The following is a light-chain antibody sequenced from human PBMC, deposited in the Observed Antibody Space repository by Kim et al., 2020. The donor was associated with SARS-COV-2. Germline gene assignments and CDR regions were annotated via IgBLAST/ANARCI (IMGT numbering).Light chain of an antibody. Sequence: SYELTQPPSVSVAPGETARITCGGDNIGSKSVHWYHRKPGQAPVLVVYYDSDRPSGIPERFSGSNSGSGATLTIRRVEAGDEADYFCQVWDMSSEYVVFGGGTQLTVL. J-gene: IGLJ2*01. CDR1: NIGSKS. CDR3: QVWDMSSEYVV. CDR2: YDS. V-gene: IGLV3-21*04.